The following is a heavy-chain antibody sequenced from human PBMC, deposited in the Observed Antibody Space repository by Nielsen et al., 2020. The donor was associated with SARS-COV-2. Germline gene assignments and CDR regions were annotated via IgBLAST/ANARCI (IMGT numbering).Heavy chain of an antibody. J-gene: IGHJ4*02. V-gene: IGHV1-69*06. CDR2: IIPIFGTA. CDR3: ARTYYYDSSGYYYDY. CDR1: GGTFSSYA. D-gene: IGHD3-22*01. Sequence: SVKVSCKASGGTFSSYAISWVRQAPGQGLEWMGGIIPIFGTANYARKFQGRVTITADKSTSTAYMELSSLRSEDTAVYYCARTYYYDSSGYYYDYWGQGTLVTVSS.